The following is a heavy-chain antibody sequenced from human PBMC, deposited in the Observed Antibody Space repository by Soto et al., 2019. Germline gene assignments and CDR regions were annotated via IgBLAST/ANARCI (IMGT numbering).Heavy chain of an antibody. D-gene: IGHD3-3*01. V-gene: IGHV4-39*07. Sequence: SETLSLTCTVSGGSISSSSYYWGWIRQPPGKGLEWIGSIYYSGSTYYNPSLKSRVTISVDTSKNQFSLKLSSVTAADTAVYYCARSPADDLRDNWFDPWGQGTLVTVSS. CDR3: ARSPADDLRDNWFDP. CDR2: IYYSGST. J-gene: IGHJ5*02. CDR1: GGSISSSSYY.